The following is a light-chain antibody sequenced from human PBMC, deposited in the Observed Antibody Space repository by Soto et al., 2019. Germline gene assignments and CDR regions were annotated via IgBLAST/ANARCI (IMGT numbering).Light chain of an antibody. J-gene: IGLJ1*01. CDR3: CSYTNSAYV. V-gene: IGLV2-11*01. CDR1: SSAVGAYNY. CDR2: DVS. Sequence: QSALTQPRSVSGSPGQSVTIACTVTSSAVGAYNYVSWYQQHSAKAPNLMIYDVSKRPSGVPDRFSGSKSGNTASLTISGLQAEDEGDYYCCSYTNSAYVFGTGTKVTVL.